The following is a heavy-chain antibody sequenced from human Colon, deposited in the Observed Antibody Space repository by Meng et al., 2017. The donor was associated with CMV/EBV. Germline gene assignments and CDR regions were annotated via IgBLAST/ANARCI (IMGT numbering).Heavy chain of an antibody. CDR3: ARGYDSARALYYDGMDV. CDR1: GFTFSRHW. D-gene: IGHD5-12*01. J-gene: IGHJ6*02. V-gene: IGHV3-21*01. Sequence: GESLKISCAASGFTFSRHWMHWVRQVPGKGLEWVSSISSSSRNIYYADSVRGRFTISRDNAENSLYLQMNNLIADDTAIYYCARGYDSARALYYDGMDVWGQGTTVTVSS. CDR2: ISSSSRNI.